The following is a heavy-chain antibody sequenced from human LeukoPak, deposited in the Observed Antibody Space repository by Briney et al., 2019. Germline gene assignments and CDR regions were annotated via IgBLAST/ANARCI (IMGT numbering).Heavy chain of an antibody. Sequence: PSETLSLTCTVSGGSISSSSYYWGWIRQPPGKGLEWIGSIYYSGSTYYNPSLKSRVTISVDTSKNQFSLKLSSVTAADTAVYHCEGVRGVAVYYYYMDAWGKGTTVTVSS. CDR1: GGSISSSSYY. D-gene: IGHD3-10*01. V-gene: IGHV4-39*01. CDR3: EGVRGVAVYYYYMDA. CDR2: IYYSGST. J-gene: IGHJ6*03.